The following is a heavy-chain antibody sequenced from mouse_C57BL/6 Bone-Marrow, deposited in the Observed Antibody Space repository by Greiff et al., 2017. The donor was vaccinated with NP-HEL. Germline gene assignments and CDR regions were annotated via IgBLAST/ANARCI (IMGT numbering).Heavy chain of an antibody. D-gene: IGHD2-1*01. V-gene: IGHV5-12*01. CDR2: ISNGGGST. CDR1: GFTFSDYY. Sequence: DVMLVESGGGLVQPGGSLKLSCAASGFTFSDYYMYWVRQTPEQRLEWVAYISNGGGSTYYPDTVKGRFTISRDNAKNTLYLQMSRLKSEDTAMYYCAREGIYYGNYYAMDYWGQGTSVTVSS. J-gene: IGHJ4*01. CDR3: AREGIYYGNYYAMDY.